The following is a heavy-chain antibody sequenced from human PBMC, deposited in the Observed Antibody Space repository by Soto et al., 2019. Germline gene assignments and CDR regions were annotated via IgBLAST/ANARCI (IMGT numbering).Heavy chain of an antibody. Sequence: QVQLVESGGGVVRPGGTLRLSCAASGFIFNNYGMQWVRQAPGRGLEWVAVIAYDGSLKYYVDSVKGRFTISRDNSKNTLYPQINSLRAEDTAVYYCAKDLKVSGSHYGTLNYYYGMDVWGQGTTVSVSS. V-gene: IGHV3-30*18. D-gene: IGHD3-10*01. CDR1: GFIFNNYG. CDR2: IAYDGSLK. J-gene: IGHJ6*02. CDR3: AKDLKVSGSHYGTLNYYYGMDV.